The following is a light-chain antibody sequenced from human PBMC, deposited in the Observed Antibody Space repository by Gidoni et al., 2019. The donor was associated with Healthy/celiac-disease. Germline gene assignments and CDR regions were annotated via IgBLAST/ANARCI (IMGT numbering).Light chain of an antibody. CDR2: DAS. Sequence: EIVLPQSPATLSLSPGERATLSCRASQRVSSYLAWYQQKPGQAPRLLIDDASNRATGIPARCSGSGSGTDVTLTISSLEPEDFAVYYCQQRRNFFGGGTKVEIK. CDR3: QQRRNF. V-gene: IGKV3-11*01. CDR1: QRVSSY. J-gene: IGKJ4*01.